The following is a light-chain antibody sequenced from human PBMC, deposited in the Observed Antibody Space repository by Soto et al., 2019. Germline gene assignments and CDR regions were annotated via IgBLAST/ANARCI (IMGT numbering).Light chain of an antibody. CDR3: AAWDDRLNGPV. J-gene: IGLJ3*02. CDR2: YDD. V-gene: IGLV1-36*01. CDR1: SSNIGNNA. Sequence: QSVLTQPPSVSEAPGQRVTISCSGSSSNIGNNAVNWYQQVPGKAPKILIYYDDVLTSGVSARFSGSKCGTSASLASSGLQFRDEAGYFCAAWDDRLNGPVFGGGTKLTVL.